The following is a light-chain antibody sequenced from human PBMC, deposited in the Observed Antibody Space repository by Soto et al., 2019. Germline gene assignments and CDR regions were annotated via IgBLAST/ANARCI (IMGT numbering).Light chain of an antibody. CDR3: AAWDDSLSGRV. J-gene: IGLJ3*02. Sequence: QSVLTQPPSXXXXXXXXXXXXCSGSSSNIGSSYVYWYQQLPGTAPKLLIYRNNQRPSGVPDRFSGSKSGTSASLAISGLRSEDEADYYCAAWDDSLSGRVFGGGTQLTVL. CDR2: RNN. CDR1: SSNIGSSY. V-gene: IGLV1-47*01.